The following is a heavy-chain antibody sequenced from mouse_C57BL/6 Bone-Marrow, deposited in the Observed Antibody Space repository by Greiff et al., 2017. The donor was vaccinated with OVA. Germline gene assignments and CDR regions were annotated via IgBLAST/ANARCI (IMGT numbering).Heavy chain of an antibody. J-gene: IGHJ3*01. V-gene: IGHV5-2*03. CDR2: INPDGGST. Sequence: DVKLLESGAGLVQPGASLKLSCESNDYEFPSHDMSWVRKTPEKRLELVAAINPDGGSTYYPDTIEGRFIISRDNTTNTLYLQMSSLRSEDAAVYYCARHGAGSWFAYWGQGTLVTVSA. CDR3: ARHGAGSWFAY. D-gene: IGHD3-3*01. CDR1: DYEFPSHD.